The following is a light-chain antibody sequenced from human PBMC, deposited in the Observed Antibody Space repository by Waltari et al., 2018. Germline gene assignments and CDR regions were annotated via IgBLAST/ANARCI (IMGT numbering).Light chain of an antibody. CDR3: QQYYSTPT. J-gene: IGKJ4*01. CDR2: WAS. V-gene: IGKV4-1*01. CDR1: QSVLYSSNHKNY. Sequence: DIVMTQSPASLSASLGERATITCKSSQSVLYSSNHKNYLAWYQQKPGQPPKLLIYWASTRESGVPDRFSGSGSGTDFTLTISSLQAEDVAVYYCQQYYSTPTFGGGTKVEIK.